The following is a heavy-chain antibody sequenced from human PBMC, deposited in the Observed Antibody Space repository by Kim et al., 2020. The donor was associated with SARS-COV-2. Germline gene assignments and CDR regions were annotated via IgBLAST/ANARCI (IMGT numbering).Heavy chain of an antibody. CDR1: GFTFGDYA. CDR2: IISKAYGGTT. V-gene: IGHV3-49*03. J-gene: IGHJ4*02. Sequence: GGSLRLSCTASGFTFGDYAMSWFRQAPGKGLEWVGFIISKAYGGTTEYAASVKGRFTISRDDSKSIAYLQMNSLKTEDTAVYYCTRDDFWSGYPTYWGQGTLVTVSS. D-gene: IGHD3-3*01. CDR3: TRDDFWSGYPTY.